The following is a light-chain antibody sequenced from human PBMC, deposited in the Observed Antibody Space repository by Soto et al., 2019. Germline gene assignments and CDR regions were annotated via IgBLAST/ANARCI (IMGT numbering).Light chain of an antibody. V-gene: IGKV4-1*01. CDR1: QSVLYSSNNKDS. CDR3: QQYYDLLT. J-gene: IGKJ4*01. CDR2: WAS. Sequence: DIVMTQSPGSLAVSLGERATINCRSSQSVLYSSNNKDSIAWYQQKPGQPPRLHIYWASTRESGVPDRFSGSGSGTDFTLTISSLQAEDVAVYYCQQYYDLLTFGGGTKVEIK.